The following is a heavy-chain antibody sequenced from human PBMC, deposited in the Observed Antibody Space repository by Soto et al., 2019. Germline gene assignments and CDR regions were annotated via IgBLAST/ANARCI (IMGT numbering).Heavy chain of an antibody. J-gene: IGHJ6*02. CDR1: GASVSSGGDY. CDR2: IYYRGST. CDR3: ARTFCSTNRCQAHDMDV. Sequence: XATLSLTFTVTGASVSSGGDYWTGIRQPPGKGLEWIGYIYYRGSTNYNPSLKSRVTISLDTSNNQFSLRLSSVTAADTAVYYCARTFCSTNRCQAHDMDVWGQGTTVTVSS. D-gene: IGHD2-2*01. V-gene: IGHV4-61*08.